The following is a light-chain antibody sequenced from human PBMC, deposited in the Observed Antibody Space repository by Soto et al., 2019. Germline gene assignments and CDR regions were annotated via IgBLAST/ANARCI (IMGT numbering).Light chain of an antibody. V-gene: IGKV3-11*01. Sequence: ETVLTQSPGTLYFSAGERVTISCRASQSVGNSYVAWYQQKPGQAPRLLFYDASNRATGIPARFSGSGSGTDFTLTISSLEPEDFAVYYCQQRSNWPPSITFGQGTRLEIK. CDR1: QSVGNSY. J-gene: IGKJ5*01. CDR2: DAS. CDR3: QQRSNWPPSIT.